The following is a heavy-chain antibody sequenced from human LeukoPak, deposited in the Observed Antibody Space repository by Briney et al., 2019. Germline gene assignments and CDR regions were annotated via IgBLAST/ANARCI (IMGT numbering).Heavy chain of an antibody. Sequence: GGALRLFCAASGFTFSDYYMNWIGQAPGKGLEWVSYISSGGSTISKVASVKGRFTISRDNAKNSLYLQMSSLRAEDTAVYYCARDFGWWAFDIWGQGARITVSS. D-gene: IGHD2-8*02. V-gene: IGHV3-11*01. J-gene: IGHJ3*02. CDR1: GFTFSDYY. CDR3: ARDFGWWAFDI. CDR2: ISSGGSTI.